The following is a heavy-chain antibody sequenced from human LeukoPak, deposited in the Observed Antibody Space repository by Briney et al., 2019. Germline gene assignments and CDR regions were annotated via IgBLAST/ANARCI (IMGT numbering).Heavy chain of an antibody. Sequence: GGSRRLSCAASAFTFSTYAMSWVRQAPGMGLEWVSGISGSGAGTYYADSVRGRFTISRDNSKNTLYLQMNSLRAEDTAVYYCSNLYSSNYWGQGTLVTVSS. CDR2: ISGSGAGT. J-gene: IGHJ4*02. CDR1: AFTFSTYA. D-gene: IGHD6-13*01. CDR3: SNLYSSNY. V-gene: IGHV3-23*01.